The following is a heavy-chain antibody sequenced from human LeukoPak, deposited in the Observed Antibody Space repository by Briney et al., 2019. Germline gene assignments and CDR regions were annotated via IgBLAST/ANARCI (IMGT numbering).Heavy chain of an antibody. CDR1: GVTFNGYE. V-gene: IGHV3-48*03. CDR3: GSGPRATGSL. D-gene: IGHD1-1*01. CDR2: INNIGDKL. Sequence: PGGSLRLSCVVSGVTFNGYEMHWVRQAPGKGLEWVSCINNIGDKLYYADSVKGRFIISRDNAHNSLFLQMNSLSVEDTGVYYCGSGPRATGSLWGQGTLVAVSS. J-gene: IGHJ4*02.